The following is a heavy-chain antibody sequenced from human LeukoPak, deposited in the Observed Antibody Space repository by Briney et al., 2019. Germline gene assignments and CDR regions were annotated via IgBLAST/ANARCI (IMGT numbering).Heavy chain of an antibody. V-gene: IGHV7-4-1*02. CDR1: GYTFTSYA. CDR2: INTNTGNP. CDR3: ARGPLRFLEWLYPTSYYFDY. Sequence: ASVKVSCKASGYTFTSYAMNWVRQAPGQGLEWMGWINTNTGNPTYAQGFTGRFVFSLDTSVSTAYLQISSLKAEDTAVYYCARGPLRFLEWLYPTSYYFDYWGQGTLVTVSS. D-gene: IGHD3-3*01. J-gene: IGHJ4*02.